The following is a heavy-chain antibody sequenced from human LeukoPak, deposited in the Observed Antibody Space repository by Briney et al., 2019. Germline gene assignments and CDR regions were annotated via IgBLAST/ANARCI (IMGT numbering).Heavy chain of an antibody. CDR3: ARDSSSWYYFDY. V-gene: IGHV4-34*01. Sequence: SETLSLTCAVYGGSFSGYYWSWIRQPPGKGLEWIGEINHRGSTNYNPSLKSRVTISVDTSKNQFSLKLSSVTAADTAVYYCARDSSSWYYFDYWGQGTLVTVSS. CDR1: GGSFSGYY. D-gene: IGHD6-13*01. CDR2: INHRGST. J-gene: IGHJ4*02.